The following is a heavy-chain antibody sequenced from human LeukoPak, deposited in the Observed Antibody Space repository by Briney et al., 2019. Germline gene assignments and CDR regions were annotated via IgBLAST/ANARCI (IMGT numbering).Heavy chain of an antibody. Sequence: SETLSLTCTVSGGSISSSSYYWGWIRQPPGKGLEWIGTFYYSGNTYSNPSLKSRVTISEDTSKNQFSLKLSSVTAADTAVYYCARQVRRVGLLAAAGDFDYWGQGTLVTVSS. D-gene: IGHD6-13*01. CDR3: ARQVRRVGLLAAAGDFDY. CDR1: GGSISSSSYY. J-gene: IGHJ4*02. V-gene: IGHV4-39*01. CDR2: FYYSGNT.